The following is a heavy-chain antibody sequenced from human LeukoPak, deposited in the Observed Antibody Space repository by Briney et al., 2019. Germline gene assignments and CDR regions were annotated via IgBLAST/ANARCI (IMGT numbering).Heavy chain of an antibody. J-gene: IGHJ6*02. D-gene: IGHD3-10*01. Sequence: PGRSLRLSCAASGFTFSNYGIHWVRQAPGKGLEWVAIIWSDGSNKYYADSVKGRFTISRDNSKNTLYLQMNSLRAEDTAVYYCARALFAGAFYGMDVWGQGTTVTVPS. CDR1: GFTFSNYG. CDR3: ARALFAGAFYGMDV. CDR2: IWSDGSNK. V-gene: IGHV3-33*01.